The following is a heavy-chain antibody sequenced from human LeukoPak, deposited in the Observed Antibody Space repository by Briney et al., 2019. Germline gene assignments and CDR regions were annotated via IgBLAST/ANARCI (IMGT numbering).Heavy chain of an antibody. J-gene: IGHJ4*02. D-gene: IGHD3-22*01. CDR1: GFTFSTHA. V-gene: IGHV3-23*01. Sequence: RGSLTLSCVASGFTFSTHAMSWVRLAPGKGLEWVSAIGGSDGSTYYADSVKGRFTISRDNSKDTLYLQMNSLRVEDTTTYYCAKRDSSGSYPYYFDYWGQGTLVTVSS. CDR3: AKRDSSGSYPYYFDY. CDR2: IGGSDGST.